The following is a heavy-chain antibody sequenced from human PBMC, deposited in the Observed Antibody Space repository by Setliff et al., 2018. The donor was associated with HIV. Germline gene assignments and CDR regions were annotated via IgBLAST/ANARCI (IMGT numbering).Heavy chain of an antibody. J-gene: IGHJ3*02. CDR1: GYTFSNRW. CDR3: ARRKCIAGDCYWFVSHDTFDI. Sequence: GESLKISCQGYGYTFSNRWIGWVRQVPGKGLEWMGCIFPSDSDKRYSPSFQGQVTISVDKSINTAYLKWSSLKASDTAIYYCARRKCIAGDCYWFVSHDTFDIWGQGTVVTVSS. CDR2: IFPSDSDK. D-gene: IGHD2-21*02. V-gene: IGHV5-51*01.